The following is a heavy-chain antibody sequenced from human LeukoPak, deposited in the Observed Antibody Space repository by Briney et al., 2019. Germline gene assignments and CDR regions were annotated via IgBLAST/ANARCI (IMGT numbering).Heavy chain of an antibody. J-gene: IGHJ4*02. D-gene: IGHD3-10*01. Sequence: ASVKVSCKASGYTFTDYYVDWVRQAPGQGLEWMGWINPDSGDTDYAQKLQGRVTMTRDTSISTAYMELSRLRSDDTAVYYCARVSQRGFGEYDYWGQGTLVTVSS. V-gene: IGHV1-2*02. CDR3: ARVSQRGFGEYDY. CDR1: GYTFTDYY. CDR2: INPDSGDT.